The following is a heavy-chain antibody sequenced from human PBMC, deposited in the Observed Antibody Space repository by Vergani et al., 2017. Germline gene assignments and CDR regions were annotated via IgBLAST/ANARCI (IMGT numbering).Heavy chain of an antibody. CDR3: AKATYYYDSSGYSAAPYFDY. V-gene: IGHV3-23*01. D-gene: IGHD3-22*01. Sequence: EVQLLESGGGLVQPGGSLRLSCAASGFTFSSYAMSWVRQAPGKGLEWVSAISGSGGSTYYADSVKGRFTISRDNSKNTLYLQMNSLRAEDTAVYYCAKATYYYDSSGYSAAPYFDYGGQGTLVTVAS. CDR1: GFTFSSYA. J-gene: IGHJ4*02. CDR2: ISGSGGST.